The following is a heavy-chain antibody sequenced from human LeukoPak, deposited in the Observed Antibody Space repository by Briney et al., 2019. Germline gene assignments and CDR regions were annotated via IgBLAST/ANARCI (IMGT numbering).Heavy chain of an antibody. CDR3: AKDGDYGEINWFDP. D-gene: IGHD4-17*01. CDR1: GFTFDDYG. Sequence: GGSLRLSCAASGFTFDDYGMSWVRQAPGKGLEWFSAISGSGGSTYYADSVKGRFTISRDNSKNTLYLQMNSLRAEDTAVYYCAKDGDYGEINWFDPWGQGTLVTVSS. V-gene: IGHV3-23*01. CDR2: ISGSGGST. J-gene: IGHJ5*02.